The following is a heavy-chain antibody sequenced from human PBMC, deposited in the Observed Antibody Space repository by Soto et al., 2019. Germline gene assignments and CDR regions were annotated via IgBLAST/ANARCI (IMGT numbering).Heavy chain of an antibody. CDR3: TTDPLSYYYDSSGYPDAFDI. Sequence: EVQLVESGGDLVKPGGSLRLSCAASGFTFSNAWMSWVRQAPGMGLEWVGRIKSKTDGGTTEYAAPVKGRFTVSRDDSKNTVYLQRNSLKTEDTAVYYCTTDPLSYYYDSSGYPDAFDIWGQGTMVTVSS. CDR1: GFTFSNAW. J-gene: IGHJ3*02. D-gene: IGHD3-22*01. CDR2: IKSKTDGGTT. V-gene: IGHV3-15*01.